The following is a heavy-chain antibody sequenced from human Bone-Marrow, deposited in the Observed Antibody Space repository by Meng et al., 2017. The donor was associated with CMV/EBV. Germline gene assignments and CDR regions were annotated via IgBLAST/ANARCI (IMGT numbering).Heavy chain of an antibody. J-gene: IGHJ4*02. CDR2: IKSKTNGGTT. Sequence: SGVTFSNAWMNWVRQAPGKRLEWVGRIKSKTNGGTTDYAAPVKGRFTISRDDSKNTLYLQMNSLKTEDTAVYYCLWELLIRNQPDYWGQGTLVTVSS. CDR3: LWELLIRNQPDY. D-gene: IGHD1-26*01. V-gene: IGHV3-15*07. CDR1: GVTFSNAW.